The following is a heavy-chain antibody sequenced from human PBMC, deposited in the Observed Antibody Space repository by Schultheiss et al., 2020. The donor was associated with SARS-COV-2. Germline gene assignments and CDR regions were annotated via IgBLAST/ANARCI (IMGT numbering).Heavy chain of an antibody. CDR1: GFTFSSYG. CDR2: IWYDGSNK. CDR3: TTDLEWFDY. V-gene: IGHV3-33*01. J-gene: IGHJ4*02. Sequence: GESLKISCAASGFTFSSYGMHWVRQAPGKGLEWVAVIWYDGSNKYYADSVKGRFTISRDNSKNTLYLQMNSLKTEDTAVYYCTTDLEWFDYWGQGTLVTVSS. D-gene: IGHD2-8*01.